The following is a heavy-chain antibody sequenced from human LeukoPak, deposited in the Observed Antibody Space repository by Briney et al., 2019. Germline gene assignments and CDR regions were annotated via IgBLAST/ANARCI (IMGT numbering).Heavy chain of an antibody. CDR2: ISYDGSYQ. CDR1: GFTFSNYG. Sequence: GGSLRLSCAASGFTFSNYGMHWVRQAPGKGREWVTVISYDGSYQYYADSVKGRFTISRDNSKNTLYLQMNSLRAEDTAVYYCAKLCVDSSGYYYVQDAFDIWGQGTMVTVSS. CDR3: AKLCVDSSGYYYVQDAFDI. D-gene: IGHD3-22*01. J-gene: IGHJ3*02. V-gene: IGHV3-30*18.